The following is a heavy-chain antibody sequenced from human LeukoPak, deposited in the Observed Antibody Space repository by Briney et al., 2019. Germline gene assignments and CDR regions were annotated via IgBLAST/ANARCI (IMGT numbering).Heavy chain of an antibody. J-gene: IGHJ3*02. V-gene: IGHV3-21*01. CDR1: GFTFSSYG. CDR2: ISSSSSYI. Sequence: GGILRLSCAASGFTFSSYGMSWVRQAPGKGLEWVSSISSSSSYIYYADSVKGRFTISRDNAKNSLYLQMNSLRAEDTAVYYCARDPGLTMIVVTTGAFDIWGQGTMVTVSS. D-gene: IGHD3-22*01. CDR3: ARDPGLTMIVVTTGAFDI.